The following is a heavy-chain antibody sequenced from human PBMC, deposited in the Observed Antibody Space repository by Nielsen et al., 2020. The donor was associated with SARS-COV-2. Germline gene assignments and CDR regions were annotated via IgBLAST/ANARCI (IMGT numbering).Heavy chain of an antibody. J-gene: IGHJ5*02. V-gene: IGHV1-2*06. Sequence: ASVKVSCKASGYTFTSYHLHWVRQAPGQGLEWMGRINPNSGGTNYAQKFQGRVTMTRDTSISTAYMELSRLRSDDTAVYYCARDQDSSGWRNWFDPWGQGTLVTVSS. CDR1: GYTFTSYH. CDR2: INPNSGGT. CDR3: ARDQDSSGWRNWFDP. D-gene: IGHD6-19*01.